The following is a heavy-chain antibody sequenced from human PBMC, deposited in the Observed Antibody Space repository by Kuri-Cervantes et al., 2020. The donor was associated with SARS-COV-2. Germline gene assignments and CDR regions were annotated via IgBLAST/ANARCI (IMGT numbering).Heavy chain of an antibody. V-gene: IGHV3-21*01. J-gene: IGHJ3*02. D-gene: IGHD5-18*01. CDR3: ARGFSGYSYGDAFDI. CDR2: IDSSSYYI. Sequence: GGSLRLSCAASGFTFSGYSMNWIRQAPGKGLEWVASIDSSSYYIYHADSVKGRLTISRDNAKNSLYLQMNSLRAEDTAVYYCARGFSGYSYGDAFDIWGQGTMVTVSS. CDR1: GFTFSGYS.